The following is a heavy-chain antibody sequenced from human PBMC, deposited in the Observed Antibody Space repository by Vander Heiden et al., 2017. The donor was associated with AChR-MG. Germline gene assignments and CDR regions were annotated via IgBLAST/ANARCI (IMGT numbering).Heavy chain of an antibody. CDR3: ARDKAGAGAGNWFDP. V-gene: IGHV3-21*01. Sequence: EVQLVESGGGLVKPGGSLRLSCAASGFTFSSYSMNWVRQAPGKGLEWVSSISSSSSYIYYADSVKGRFTISRDNAKNSLYLQMNSLRAEDTAVYYCARDKAGAGAGNWFDPWGQGTLVTVSS. J-gene: IGHJ5*02. CDR2: ISSSSSYI. CDR1: GFTFSSYS. D-gene: IGHD6-19*01.